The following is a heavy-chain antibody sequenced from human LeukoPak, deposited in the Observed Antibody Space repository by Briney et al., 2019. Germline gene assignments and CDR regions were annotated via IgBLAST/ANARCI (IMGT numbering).Heavy chain of an antibody. CDR2: ISAYNGNT. Sequence: ASVKVSCKASGYTFTSYGISWVRQAPGQGLEWMGWISAYNGNTNYAQKLQGRVTMTTDTSTSTAYMELRSLRSDDTAVYYCARGGDYYDSSGYYGEGFDPWGQGTLVTVSS. D-gene: IGHD3-22*01. V-gene: IGHV1-18*01. CDR1: GYTFTSYG. CDR3: ARGGDYYDSSGYYGEGFDP. J-gene: IGHJ5*02.